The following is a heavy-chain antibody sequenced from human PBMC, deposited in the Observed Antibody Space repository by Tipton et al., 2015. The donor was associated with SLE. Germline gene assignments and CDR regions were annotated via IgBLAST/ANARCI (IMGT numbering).Heavy chain of an antibody. CDR1: GGSISSGGYY. V-gene: IGHV4-31*03. D-gene: IGHD6-13*01. Sequence: TLSLTCTVSGGSISSGGYYWSWIRQHPGKGLEWIGYIYYSGSTYYNPSLKSRVTISVDTSKNQFSLKLSSVTAADTAVYYCARLADGNRNWFDPWGQGTLVTVSS. J-gene: IGHJ5*02. CDR3: ARLADGNRNWFDP. CDR2: IYYSGST.